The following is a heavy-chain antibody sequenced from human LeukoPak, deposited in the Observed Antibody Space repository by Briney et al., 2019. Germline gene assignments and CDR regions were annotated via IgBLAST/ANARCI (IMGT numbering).Heavy chain of an antibody. Sequence: SETLSLTCTVSGGPLSSYYWSWIRQPPGKGLEWIGYIYYSGSTNYNPSLKSRVTISVDTSKNQFYLKLSSVTAADTAVYYCARSTGYRYYYYYYGMDVWGQGTTVTVSS. CDR2: IYYSGST. CDR1: GGPLSSYY. J-gene: IGHJ6*02. V-gene: IGHV4-59*08. D-gene: IGHD6-13*01. CDR3: ARSTGYRYYYYYYGMDV.